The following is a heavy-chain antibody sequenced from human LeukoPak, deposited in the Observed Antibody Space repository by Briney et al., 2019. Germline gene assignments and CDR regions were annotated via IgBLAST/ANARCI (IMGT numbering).Heavy chain of an antibody. V-gene: IGHV3-23*01. J-gene: IGHJ4*02. D-gene: IGHD3-22*01. Sequence: GGSLRLSCAASGFTFSSHAMSWVRQAPGKGLEWVSGISGSGDNTYYADSVKGRFTISRDNSKNTLYVQVNSLGTEDTAAYYCAKGGYYDSSGSFYFDYWGQGTLVTVSS. CDR2: ISGSGDNT. CDR1: GFTFSSHA. CDR3: AKGGYYDSSGSFYFDY.